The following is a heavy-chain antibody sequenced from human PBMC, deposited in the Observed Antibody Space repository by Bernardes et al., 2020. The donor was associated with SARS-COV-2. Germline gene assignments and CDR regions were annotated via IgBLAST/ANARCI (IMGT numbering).Heavy chain of an antibody. V-gene: IGHV3-23*01. J-gene: IGHJ4*02. CDR1: GFTFRSYA. D-gene: IGHD7-27*01. Sequence: GGSLRLSCAASGFTFRSYAMSWVRQAPGQGLEWVSAISASGSSTYYADSVKGRFTISRDNSKNTLYLQMNSLRAEDTAVYYCTTNWGSDGFISLLDYWGQGTLVTGS. CDR3: TTNWGSDGFISLLDY. CDR2: ISASGSST.